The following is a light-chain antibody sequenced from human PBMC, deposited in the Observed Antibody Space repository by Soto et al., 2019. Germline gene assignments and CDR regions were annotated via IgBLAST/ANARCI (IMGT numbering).Light chain of an antibody. V-gene: IGKV1-39*01. CDR3: QQRSNWPRLT. J-gene: IGKJ4*01. CDR2: AAS. Sequence: DIQMTQSPSSLSASVGDRVTITCRASPSISHYLNWYQQKPGEAPKLLVYAASSLQSGVPSRFSGSGSGTDFTLTISSLEPEDFAVYYCQQRSNWPRLTFGGGTKVEIK. CDR1: PSISHY.